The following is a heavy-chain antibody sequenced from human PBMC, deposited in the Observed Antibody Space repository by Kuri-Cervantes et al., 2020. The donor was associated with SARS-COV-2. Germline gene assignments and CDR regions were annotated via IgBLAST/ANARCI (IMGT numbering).Heavy chain of an antibody. CDR1: GFTFNDYC. D-gene: IGHD7-27*01. Sequence: LSLTCAASGFTFNDYCMGWIRQAPGKGLEWVSYISSSGNNMYYADSVKGRFTISRDDATNSLHLQMNSLRAEDTAVYYCARDLRLGKSLDYWGQGTLVTVSS. CDR2: ISSSGNNM. CDR3: ARDLRLGKSLDY. V-gene: IGHV3-11*04. J-gene: IGHJ4*02.